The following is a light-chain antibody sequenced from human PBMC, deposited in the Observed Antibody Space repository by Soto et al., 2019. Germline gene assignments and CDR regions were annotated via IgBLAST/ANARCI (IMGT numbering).Light chain of an antibody. Sequence: IVLTQSPGTLSLSPGERASLSCRASQSVSNSYLAWYQQKPGQAPSLLIYGASSRATGIPDRFSGSGSGTDFTLTINRLEPEDLAVYYCQKYGNSPRSFGQRTKLVI. V-gene: IGKV3-20*01. CDR3: QKYGNSPRS. CDR2: GAS. CDR1: QSVSNSY. J-gene: IGKJ2*03.